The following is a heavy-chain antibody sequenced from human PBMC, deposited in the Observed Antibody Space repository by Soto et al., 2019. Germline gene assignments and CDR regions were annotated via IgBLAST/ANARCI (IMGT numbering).Heavy chain of an antibody. CDR3: AKSPQPQIVLMVYAIQFQH. J-gene: IGHJ1*01. CDR2: ISGSGGST. Sequence: GGSLRLSCAASGLTLSSYTMSWVRQAPGKGLEWVSAISGSGGSTYYADSVKGRFTISRDNSKNTLYLQMNSLRAEDTAVYYCAKSPQPQIVLMVYAIQFQHWGQGTLVTVSS. V-gene: IGHV3-23*01. CDR1: GLTLSSYT. D-gene: IGHD2-8*01.